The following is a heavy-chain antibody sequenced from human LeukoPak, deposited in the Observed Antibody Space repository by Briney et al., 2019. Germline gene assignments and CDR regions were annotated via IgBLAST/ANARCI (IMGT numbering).Heavy chain of an antibody. D-gene: IGHD2-15*01. CDR1: GFTFSSYS. CDR3: ARDSCSGGSCSHPFDY. J-gene: IGHJ4*02. CDR2: ISSSSSYI. V-gene: IGHV3-21*01. Sequence: GGSLRLSCAASGFTFSSYSMNWVRQAPGKGLEWVSSISSSSSYIYYADSVKGRFTISRDNAKNSLYLQMNSLRAEDTAVYYCARDSCSGGSCSHPFDYWGQGTLVTASS.